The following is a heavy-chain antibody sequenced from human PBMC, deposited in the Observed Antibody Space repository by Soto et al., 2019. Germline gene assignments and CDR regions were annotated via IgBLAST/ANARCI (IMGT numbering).Heavy chain of an antibody. CDR1: GFTFSSYW. J-gene: IGHJ4*02. CDR3: ARAGSGYHFRLHDY. CDR2: IKQDGSEK. Sequence: GGSLRLSCAASGFTFSSYWMSWVRQAPGKGLEWVANIKQDGSEKYYVDSVKGRFTISRDNAKNSLYLQMNSLRAEDTAVYYCARAGSGYHFRLHDYWGQGTLVPVSS. V-gene: IGHV3-7*01. D-gene: IGHD2-15*01.